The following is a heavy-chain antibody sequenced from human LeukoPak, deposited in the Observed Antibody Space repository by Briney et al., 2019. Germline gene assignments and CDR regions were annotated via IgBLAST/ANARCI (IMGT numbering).Heavy chain of an antibody. J-gene: IGHJ4*02. CDR2: ISSSSSYI. CDR3: ARDLYDSSGYDY. CDR1: GFTFSSYG. V-gene: IGHV3-21*01. D-gene: IGHD3-22*01. Sequence: GRSLRLSCAASGFTFSSYGMHWVRQAPGKGLEWVSSISSSSSYIYYADSVKGRFTISRDNAKNSLYLQMNSLRAEDTAVYYCARDLYDSSGYDYWGQGTLVTVSS.